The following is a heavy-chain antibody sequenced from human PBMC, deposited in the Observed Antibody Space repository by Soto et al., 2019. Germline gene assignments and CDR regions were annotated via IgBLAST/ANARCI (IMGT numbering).Heavy chain of an antibody. Sequence: EVQLVESGGGLVQPGGSLRLSCAASGFTFGNYWMYWVRQAPGKGLVWVSRINSDGSVSSYADSVKGRLTISRDNVKNTIYLQMDSLRVEDTAVYYCARGDCVGGNCYSLAGSFYYYMDGWGKGTTVTV. CDR3: ARGDCVGGNCYSLAGSFYYYMDG. V-gene: IGHV3-74*01. CDR2: INSDGSVS. CDR1: GFTFGNYW. D-gene: IGHD2-15*01. J-gene: IGHJ6*03.